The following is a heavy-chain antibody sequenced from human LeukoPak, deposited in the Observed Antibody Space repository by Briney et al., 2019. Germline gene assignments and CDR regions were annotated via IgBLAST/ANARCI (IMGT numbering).Heavy chain of an antibody. CDR2: INPNSGGT. Sequence: GASVKVSCKASGYTFTGYYMHWVRQAPGQGLEWMGWINPNSGGTNYAQKFQGSVTMTRDTSISTAYMELSRLRSDDTAVYYCTRGSYSSGPPYAYWSQGTLVTVA. V-gene: IGHV1-2*02. D-gene: IGHD3-22*01. J-gene: IGHJ4*02. CDR1: GYTFTGYY. CDR3: TRGSYSSGPPYAY.